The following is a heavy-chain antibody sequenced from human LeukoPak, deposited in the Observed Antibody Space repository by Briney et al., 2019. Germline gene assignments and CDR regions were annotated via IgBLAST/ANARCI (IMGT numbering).Heavy chain of an antibody. Sequence: GESLKISCKGSGYSFTSYWIGWVRYMPGKGLERMGIIYPGDSDARYSPSFQGQVTISADKSISTAYLQWSSLKASDTAMYYCARRRDLYSGSYYPFDYWGQGTLVTVSS. J-gene: IGHJ4*02. V-gene: IGHV5-51*01. CDR3: ARRRDLYSGSYYPFDY. CDR1: GYSFTSYW. CDR2: IYPGDSDA. D-gene: IGHD1-26*01.